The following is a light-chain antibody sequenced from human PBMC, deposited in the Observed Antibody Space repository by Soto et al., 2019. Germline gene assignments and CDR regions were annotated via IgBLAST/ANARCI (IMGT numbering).Light chain of an antibody. V-gene: IGKV3-20*01. CDR2: GAS. Sequence: EIVLTQSPGTLSLSPGERATLSCRASQSVFNNNLAWYQQKPGQAHRLLMFGASSRDTGIPDRFSGSGSGTDFTLTISRLEPEDFAIYHCQQYGGSPRTFGQGTKLEIK. J-gene: IGKJ2*01. CDR1: QSVFNNN. CDR3: QQYGGSPRT.